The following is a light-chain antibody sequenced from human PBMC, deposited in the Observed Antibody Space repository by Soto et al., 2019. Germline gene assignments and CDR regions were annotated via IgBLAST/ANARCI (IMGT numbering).Light chain of an antibody. J-gene: IGLJ1*01. V-gene: IGLV1-44*01. CDR3: AAWDDSLNGYV. CDR2: SNN. Sequence: QSVLTQPPSASGTPGQRVTISCSGSSSNIGSNTVNWYQQLPGTAPKLLIYSNNQRPSGVPDRFSGSKSGTSASLAISGLHSEDEADYYCAAWDDSLNGYVFGTGTQLTVL. CDR1: SSNIGSNT.